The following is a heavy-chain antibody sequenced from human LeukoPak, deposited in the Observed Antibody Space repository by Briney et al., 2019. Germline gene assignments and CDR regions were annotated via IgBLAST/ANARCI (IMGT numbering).Heavy chain of an antibody. V-gene: IGHV3-23*01. J-gene: IGHJ5*02. CDR2: ICGSGGCT. Sequence: PGGSLRLSCEASGFTFNTYAIYWVRQAPGKGLEWVSGICGSGGCTYYADSVKGRFTISRDNSKNTVYLQMNSLTADDTAVYYCAKDKGFLVHDNWFDPWGQGTLVTVSS. CDR3: AKDKGFLVHDNWFDP. CDR1: GFTFNTYA.